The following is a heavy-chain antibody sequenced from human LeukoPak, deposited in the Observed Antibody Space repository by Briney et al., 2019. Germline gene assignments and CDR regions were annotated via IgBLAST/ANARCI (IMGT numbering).Heavy chain of an antibody. J-gene: IGHJ6*02. Sequence: SETLSLTCTVSGGSISSYYWGWIRQPPGKGLEWIGSIYYSGGTYYNPSLKSRVTISVDTSKNQFSLKLSSVTAADTAVYYCARFGSRRNSYYGMDVWGQGTTVTVSS. CDR3: ARFGSRRNSYYGMDV. CDR1: GGSISSYY. V-gene: IGHV4-39*01. CDR2: IYYSGGT. D-gene: IGHD3-10*01.